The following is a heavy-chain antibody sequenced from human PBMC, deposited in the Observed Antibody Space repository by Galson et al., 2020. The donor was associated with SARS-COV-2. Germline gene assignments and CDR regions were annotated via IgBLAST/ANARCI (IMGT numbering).Heavy chain of an antibody. D-gene: IGHD1-26*01. CDR3: VKDSGSYWYWGYYFDS. J-gene: IGHJ4*02. CDR1: GFTLTSYS. Sequence: GESLQISCSASGFTLTSYSIHWVRQAPGKGLEYISAISSNGDTTYYADSVKGRFTISRDKSKNTVHLQMSSLRAEDTAVYYCVKDSGSYWYWGYYFDSWGQGTLVTVSS. CDR2: ISSNGDTT. V-gene: IGHV3-64D*08.